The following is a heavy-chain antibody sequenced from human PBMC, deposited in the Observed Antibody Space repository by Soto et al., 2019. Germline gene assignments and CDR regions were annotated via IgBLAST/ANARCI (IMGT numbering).Heavy chain of an antibody. CDR1: GGYISSYY. J-gene: IGHJ4*02. V-gene: IGHV4-59*01. CDR3: ATAFGSTMPSLF. CDR2: IYYSGST. Sequence: SETLSLTCTVSGGYISSYYWTWIRQPPGKGLEWIGYIYYSGSTNYNPSLKSRVTMSIDTSKNQFSLKLSSVTAADTAVYYGATAFGSTMPSLFWGQGTLVTVSS. D-gene: IGHD2-2*01.